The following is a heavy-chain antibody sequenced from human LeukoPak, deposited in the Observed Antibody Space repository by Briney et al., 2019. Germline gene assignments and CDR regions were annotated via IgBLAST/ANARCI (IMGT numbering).Heavy chain of an antibody. V-gene: IGHV3-64D*06. CDR1: GFTFSSYA. J-gene: IGHJ4*02. CDR2: ISSNGGST. CDR3: VNDLVPAAPYGDY. D-gene: IGHD2-2*01. Sequence: GGSLRLSCSASGFTFSSYAMHWVRQAPGKGLEYVSAISSNGGSTYYAGSVKGRFTISRDNSKNTLYLQMSSLRAEDTAVYYCVNDLVPAAPYGDYWGQGTLVTVSS.